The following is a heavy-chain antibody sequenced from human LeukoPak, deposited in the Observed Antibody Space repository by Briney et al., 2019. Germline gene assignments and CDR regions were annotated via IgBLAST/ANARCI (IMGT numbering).Heavy chain of an antibody. CDR1: GGSITSSGHS. D-gene: IGHD3-22*01. J-gene: IGHJ4*02. CDR2: IYYTGRT. Sequence: SETLSLTCTVSGGSITSSGHSWGWIRQPPGKGLEWTGTIYYTGRTYYNPSLQSRITISVDTSKNQFSLKLTSVTAADTAVYYCARDFDTSGYYFHYWGQGTLVTVSS. V-gene: IGHV4-39*02. CDR3: ARDFDTSGYYFHY.